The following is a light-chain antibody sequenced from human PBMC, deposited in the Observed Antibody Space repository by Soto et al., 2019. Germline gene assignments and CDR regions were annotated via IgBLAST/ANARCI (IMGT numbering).Light chain of an antibody. V-gene: IGLV1-47*01. J-gene: IGLJ2*01. Sequence: QSVLTQPPSASGTPGQTVTISCSGSSSNIGNNYVYWYQMVPGTAPKLLIYRNDQRPSGVPDRFSGSRSGTSASLAISGLRSEDAADYYCAAWDDSLSGRGVFGGGTKLTVL. CDR2: RND. CDR3: AAWDDSLSGRGV. CDR1: SSNIGNNY.